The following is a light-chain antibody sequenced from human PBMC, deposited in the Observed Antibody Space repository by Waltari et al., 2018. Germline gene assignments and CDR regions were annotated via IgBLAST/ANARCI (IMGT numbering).Light chain of an antibody. J-gene: IGLJ3*02. CDR1: SSDIGGYNY. CDR3: SSYTGSNTGV. V-gene: IGLV2-14*01. CDR2: DVT. Sequence: QSALTQPASVSGSPGQSITISCIGTSSDIGGYNYVSWYQQHPGKAPKVMIYDVTKRPAGVSNRFSGSKAGSTASLTIAGLQAEEEADYYCSSYTGSNTGVFGGGTKLTVL.